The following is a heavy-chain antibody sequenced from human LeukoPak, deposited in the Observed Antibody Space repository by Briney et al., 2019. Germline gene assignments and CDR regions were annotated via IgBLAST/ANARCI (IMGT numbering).Heavy chain of an antibody. Sequence: PSETLSLTCSVSGVSISSTSYYWGWIRQSRGKALEWMGSMSYSESTHNNPSLQTRVTITVHNSKQHIPLKLRSVTAAYRAVYFCATHPYNLIVVAYNDAFDTWGRGTMVTVSS. V-gene: IGHV4-39*01. D-gene: IGHD3-22*01. CDR1: GVSISSTSYY. J-gene: IGHJ3*02. CDR3: ATHPYNLIVVAYNDAFDT. CDR2: MSYSEST.